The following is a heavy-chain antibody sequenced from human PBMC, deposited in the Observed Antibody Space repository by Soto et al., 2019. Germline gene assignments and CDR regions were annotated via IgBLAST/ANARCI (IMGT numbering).Heavy chain of an antibody. CDR1: GFPLTSRGGG. CDR3: AYVVITFGGVVADDAFDV. V-gene: IGHV2-5*02. J-gene: IGHJ3*01. CDR2: IYWDDDK. Sequence: ESGPTLVNPTETLTLTCTFSGFPLTSRGGGVGWIRQPPGKALEWLAVIYWDDDKRYSPSLKTRLILTKDTSKNQVVLTMTNMDSVDTATYFCAYVVITFGGVVADDAFDVWGQGTMVTVSS. D-gene: IGHD3-16*02.